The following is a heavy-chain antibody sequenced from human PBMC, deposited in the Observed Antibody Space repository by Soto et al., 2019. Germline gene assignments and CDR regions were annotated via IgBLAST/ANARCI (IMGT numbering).Heavy chain of an antibody. Sequence: PGGSLRLSCAASGFTFSSYSMNWVRQAPGKGLEWVSSISSSSSYIYYADSVKGRFTISRDNAKNSLYLQMNSLRAEDTAVYYCARFLDPRDYHCSSTSCYIHRWGWFDPWGQGTLVTVSS. V-gene: IGHV3-21*01. D-gene: IGHD2-2*02. J-gene: IGHJ5*02. CDR3: ARFLDPRDYHCSSTSCYIHRWGWFDP. CDR1: GFTFSSYS. CDR2: ISSSSSYI.